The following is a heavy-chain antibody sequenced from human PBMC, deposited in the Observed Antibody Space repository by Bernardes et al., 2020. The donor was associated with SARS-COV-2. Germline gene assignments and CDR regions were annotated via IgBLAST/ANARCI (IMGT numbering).Heavy chain of an antibody. Sequence: GGSLCLSCAASGFSASDYYARWVRPAPGKGLEWVSVIYGDGNTYYADSVKGRFTISRDISRNTVYLQMNNLRVDDTAVYFCARDGSARAMSNWGQGTLVTVSS. CDR3: ARDGSARAMSN. J-gene: IGHJ4*02. CDR2: IYGDGNT. CDR1: GFSASDYY. V-gene: IGHV3-53*01. D-gene: IGHD2-2*01.